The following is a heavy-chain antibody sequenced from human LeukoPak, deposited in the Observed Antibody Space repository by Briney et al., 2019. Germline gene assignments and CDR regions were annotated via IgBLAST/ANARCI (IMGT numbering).Heavy chain of an antibody. Sequence: GASVKVSCKASGGTFSSYAISWVRQAPGQGLEWMGGIIPIFGTANYAQKFQGRVTITADESTSTAYMELSSLRSEDTAVYYCASYQQLVQTWRYYFDYWGQGTLVTVSS. V-gene: IGHV1-69*13. CDR3: ASYQQLVQTWRYYFDY. CDR1: GGTFSSYA. J-gene: IGHJ4*02. D-gene: IGHD6-13*01. CDR2: IIPIFGTA.